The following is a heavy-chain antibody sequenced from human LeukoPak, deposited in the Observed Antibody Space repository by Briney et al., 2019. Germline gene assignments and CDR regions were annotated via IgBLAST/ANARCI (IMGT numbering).Heavy chain of an antibody. Sequence: PSETLSLTCTVSGGSISSPISYWGWIRQPPGKGLEWIGEINHSGSTNYNPSLKSRVTISVDTSKNQFSLKLSSVTAADTAVYYCARGRITMVRGVRTFDYWGQGTLVTVSS. V-gene: IGHV4-39*07. CDR1: GGSISSPISY. J-gene: IGHJ4*02. CDR2: INHSGST. D-gene: IGHD3-10*01. CDR3: ARGRITMVRGVRTFDY.